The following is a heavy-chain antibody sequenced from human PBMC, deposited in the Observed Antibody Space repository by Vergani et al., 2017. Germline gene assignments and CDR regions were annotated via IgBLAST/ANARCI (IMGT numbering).Heavy chain of an antibody. CDR2: IRYDGRIK. CDR1: GFSFNTYG. D-gene: IGHD4-17*01. V-gene: IGHV3-30*02. Sequence: QVQLVETGGGVVQPGGSLRLYCATSGFSFNTYGAHWVRQAPGKGLEWVAFIRYDGRIKYNVDSVKVRFTISSDTSKKTLSLQMRSLRADDTAVYYCAKDGRESSDYGYFDYWGQGTLVTVSS. CDR3: AKDGRESSDYGYFDY. J-gene: IGHJ4*02.